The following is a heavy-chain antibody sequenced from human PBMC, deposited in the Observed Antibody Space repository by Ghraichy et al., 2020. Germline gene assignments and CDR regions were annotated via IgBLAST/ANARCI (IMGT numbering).Heavy chain of an antibody. CDR1: GFTFSNYA. V-gene: IGHV3-23*01. Sequence: GSLRLSCAASGFTFSNYAMTWVRQAPGKGLEWVSVISGSGGSTYYANSVQGRFTISRDNSKNTLYLQMNSLRAEDTAIYYCAKDRPHSESSQIDYWGQGTLVTVSS. CDR2: ISGSGGST. J-gene: IGHJ4*02. CDR3: AKDRPHSESSQIDY. D-gene: IGHD1-26*01.